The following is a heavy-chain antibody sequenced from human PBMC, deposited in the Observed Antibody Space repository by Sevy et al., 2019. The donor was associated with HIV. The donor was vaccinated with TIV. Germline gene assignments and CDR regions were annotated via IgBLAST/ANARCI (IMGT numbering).Heavy chain of an antibody. Sequence: GGSLRLSCAASGFTFSSYWMTWVRQAPGKGLEWVANIKQDMSEKYYADSVNGRFTISRDNARNSLYLQMESLRAEDTAVNDCECGEQVSMLVVIGGFYFDFWGQGTLVTVSS. CDR1: GFTFSSYW. CDR2: IKQDMSEK. D-gene: IGHD3-22*01. CDR3: ECGEQVSMLVVIGGFYFDF. J-gene: IGHJ4*02. V-gene: IGHV3-7*01.